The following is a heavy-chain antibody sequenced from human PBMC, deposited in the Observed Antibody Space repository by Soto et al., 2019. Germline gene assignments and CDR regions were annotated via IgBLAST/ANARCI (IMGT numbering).Heavy chain of an antibody. Sequence: QVQLVESGGGVVQPGRSLRLSCAASGFTFSSYGMHWVRQSPGKGLEWVAVIWYDGSNKYYADSVKGRFTISRDHSKNSLYLQRNSLRAEDTAVYYCARRWGYDAFDIWGQGTMVTVSS. CDR2: IWYDGSNK. CDR3: ARRWGYDAFDI. D-gene: IGHD3-16*01. CDR1: GFTFSSYG. V-gene: IGHV3-33*01. J-gene: IGHJ3*02.